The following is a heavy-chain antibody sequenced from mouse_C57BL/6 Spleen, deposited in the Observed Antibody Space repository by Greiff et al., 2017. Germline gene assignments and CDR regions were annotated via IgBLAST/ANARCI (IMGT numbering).Heavy chain of an antibody. CDR1: GYTFTDYN. D-gene: IGHD2-1*01. Sequence: EVQLQESGPELVKPGASVKIPCKASGYTFTDYNMDWVKQSHGKSLEWIGAINPNNGGTIYNQKFKGKATLTADKSSSTAYMELRSLTSEDTAVYYCGRYGNYGYFDVWGTGTTVTVSS. V-gene: IGHV1-18*01. J-gene: IGHJ1*03. CDR3: GRYGNYGYFDV. CDR2: INPNNGGT.